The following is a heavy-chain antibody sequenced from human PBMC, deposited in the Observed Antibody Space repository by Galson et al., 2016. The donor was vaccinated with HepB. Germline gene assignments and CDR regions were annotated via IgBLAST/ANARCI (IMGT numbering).Heavy chain of an antibody. CDR2: INPNSGAT. CDR3: ARDKAGGNYNWFDP. D-gene: IGHD1-26*01. Sequence: SVKVSCKASGYTFTGYLIHWVRQAPGQGLEWMGWINPNSGATKYAQKFQGWITMTRDTSSRTAYMEMTRLRSDDTAFYYCARDKAGGNYNWFDPWGQGTLVTVSS. V-gene: IGHV1-2*04. J-gene: IGHJ5*02. CDR1: GYTFTGYL.